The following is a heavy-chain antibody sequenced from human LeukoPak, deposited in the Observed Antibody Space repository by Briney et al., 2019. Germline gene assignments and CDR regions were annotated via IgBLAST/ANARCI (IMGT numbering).Heavy chain of an antibody. D-gene: IGHD6-13*01. V-gene: IGHV1-18*01. CDR3: ARYRVAAAGLYYYYYYMDI. J-gene: IGHJ6*03. Sequence: GASVKVPCKASGYTFTSYGIIWVRQAPGQGLEWMGWMSAYNGNTNYAQTLKGRVTMTTDTSTSTAYMELRSLRSDDTAVYYCARYRVAAAGLYYYYYYMDIWGKGTTVTVSS. CDR2: MSAYNGNT. CDR1: GYTFTSYG.